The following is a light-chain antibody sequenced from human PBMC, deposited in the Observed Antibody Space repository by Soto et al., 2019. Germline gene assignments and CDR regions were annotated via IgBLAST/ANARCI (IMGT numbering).Light chain of an antibody. Sequence: EIVMTQSPATLSLSPWERATLSCRASQSVSSSYLAWYQQKPGQAPRLLIYGASTRATGVPARFSGSGSGTEFTLTISSLQSEDFAVYHCHQYNSWPRTFGQGTKVDIK. CDR3: HQYNSWPRT. V-gene: IGKV3-15*01. J-gene: IGKJ1*01. CDR1: QSVSSSY. CDR2: GAS.